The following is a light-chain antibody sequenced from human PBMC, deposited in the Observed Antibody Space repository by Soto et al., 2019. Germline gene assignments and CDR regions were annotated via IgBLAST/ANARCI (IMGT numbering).Light chain of an antibody. V-gene: IGKV1-39*01. J-gene: IGKJ1*01. CDR2: AAS. CDR3: QQTYSTPRT. CDR1: QSISNY. Sequence: DIQMTQSPSSLSAPVGDRVTITCRASQSISNYLNWYQQKPGKAPKLLIYAASSLQSGVPSRFSGSGSGTDFTLTISSLQPEDFATYYCQQTYSTPRTFGQGTKVDIK.